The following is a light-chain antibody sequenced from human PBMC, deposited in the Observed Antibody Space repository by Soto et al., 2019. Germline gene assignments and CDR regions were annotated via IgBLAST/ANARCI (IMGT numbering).Light chain of an antibody. J-gene: IGKJ1*01. CDR2: ATS. CDR3: QQSDDSPWT. Sequence: EIVLTQSPGTLSLSPGERATLFCRASQSVSSNYLAWYQQNPGQAPRLLVYATSTRASGVPDRFSGSGSGTALTLTSSRLEPKDLGAYYCQQSDDSPWTFGQGTKVE. V-gene: IGKV3-20*01. CDR1: QSVSSNY.